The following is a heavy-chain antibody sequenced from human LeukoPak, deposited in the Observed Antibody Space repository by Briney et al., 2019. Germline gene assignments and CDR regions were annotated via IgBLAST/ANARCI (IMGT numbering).Heavy chain of an antibody. Sequence: PGGSLRLSCAASGFTVSSNYMSWVRQAPGKWLECVSVIYSGGSTYYADSVKGRFTISRDNSKNTLYLQMNSLRAEDTAVYYCAREQGTLGGLGYYYYGMDVWGQGTTVTVSS. CDR3: AREQGTLGGLGYYYYGMDV. V-gene: IGHV3-66*01. CDR1: GFTVSSNY. J-gene: IGHJ6*02. D-gene: IGHD3-16*01. CDR2: IYSGGST.